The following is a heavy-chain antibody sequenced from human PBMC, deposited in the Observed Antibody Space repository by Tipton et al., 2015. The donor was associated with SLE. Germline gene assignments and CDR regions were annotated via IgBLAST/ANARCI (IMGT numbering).Heavy chain of an antibody. Sequence: SLRLSCAASGFTFSSYEMNWIRQAPGKGLEWVSYISDIDDSIYYADSVKGRFTISRDNAKNSLYLQMNSLRVEDTAVYYCARRRGPDFDYWGHGTLVTVSS. CDR3: ARRRGPDFDY. CDR2: ISDIDDSI. V-gene: IGHV3-48*03. D-gene: IGHD5-12*01. CDR1: GFTFSSYE. J-gene: IGHJ4*01.